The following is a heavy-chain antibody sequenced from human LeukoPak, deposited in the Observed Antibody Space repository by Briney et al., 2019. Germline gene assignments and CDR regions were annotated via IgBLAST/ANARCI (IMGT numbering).Heavy chain of an antibody. CDR3: ARDLPSTSNGERDY. CDR2: INPNIPNTADT. Sequence: GASVKVSCKASGYTFIDYYIHWLRQAPGQGLEWMRRINPNIPNTADTDYAQNFHGRVTMTRDTSISTAYMELSRLTSDDTAVYYCARDLPSTSNGERDYWGQGTLVTVSS. CDR1: GYTFIDYY. D-gene: IGHD3-10*01. V-gene: IGHV1-2*06. J-gene: IGHJ4*02.